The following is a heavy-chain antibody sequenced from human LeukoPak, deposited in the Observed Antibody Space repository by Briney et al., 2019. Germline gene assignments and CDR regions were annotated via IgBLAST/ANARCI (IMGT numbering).Heavy chain of an antibody. V-gene: IGHV3-23*01. CDR3: AKDKTQDIVVVPAAIIFDY. J-gene: IGHJ4*02. CDR1: GFTFSSYA. CDR2: ISGSGGST. D-gene: IGHD2-2*01. Sequence: GGSLRLSCAASGFTFSSYAMSWVRQAPGKGLEWVSAISGSGGSTYYADSVKGRFTIPRDNSKNTLYLQMNSLRAEDTAVYYCAKDKTQDIVVVPAAIIFDYWGQGTLVTVSS.